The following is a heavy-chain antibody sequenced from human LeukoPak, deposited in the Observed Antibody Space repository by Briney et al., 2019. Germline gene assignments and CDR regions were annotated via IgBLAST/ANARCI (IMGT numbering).Heavy chain of an antibody. CDR2: IYYSGST. Sequence: SETLSLTCTVSGGSISSYYWSWIRQPPGKGLEWIGYIYYSGSTNYNPSLKSRVTISVDTSKNQFSLKLSSVTAADTAVYYCARGKYYYDSSGNDYWGQGTLVTVSS. D-gene: IGHD3-22*01. V-gene: IGHV4-59*01. CDR3: ARGKYYYDSSGNDY. J-gene: IGHJ4*02. CDR1: GGSISSYY.